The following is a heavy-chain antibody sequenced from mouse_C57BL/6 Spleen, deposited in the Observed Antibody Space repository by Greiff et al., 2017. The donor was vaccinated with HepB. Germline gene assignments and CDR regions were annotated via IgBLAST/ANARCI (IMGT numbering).Heavy chain of an antibody. CDR2: ISDGGSYT. CDR3: ARAFYYYGSSSFAY. Sequence: EVMLVESGGGLVKPGGSLKLSCAASGFTFSSYAMSWVRQTPEKRLEWVATISDGGSYTYYPDNVKGRFTISRDNAKNNLYLQMSHLKSEDTAMYYCARAFYYYGSSSFAYWGQGTLVTVSA. V-gene: IGHV5-4*03. D-gene: IGHD1-1*01. CDR1: GFTFSSYA. J-gene: IGHJ3*01.